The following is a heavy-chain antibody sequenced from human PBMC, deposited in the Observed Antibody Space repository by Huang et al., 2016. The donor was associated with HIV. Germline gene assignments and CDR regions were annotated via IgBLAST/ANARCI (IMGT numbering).Heavy chain of an antibody. D-gene: IGHD2-15*01. J-gene: IGHJ4*02. CDR3: ARGHCRGATCYLYFDY. CDR1: GYNFNSYD. V-gene: IGHV1-8*01. CDR2: MNPNSGRR. Sequence: QVQLVQSGAEVKKPGASVKVSCKASGYNFNSYDINWVRQATGQGREWMGWMNPNSGRRGYAQKFQGRVTMTRNTSMSTAYMELSGLRSEDTAVYYCARGHCRGATCYLYFDYWGQGTLVTVS.